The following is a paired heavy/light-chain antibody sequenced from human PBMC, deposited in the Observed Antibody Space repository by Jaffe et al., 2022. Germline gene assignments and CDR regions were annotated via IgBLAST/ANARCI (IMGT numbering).Heavy chain of an antibody. CDR2: IYYSGST. J-gene: IGHJ5*02. D-gene: IGHD3-9*01. CDR1: GGSISSYY. V-gene: IGHV4-59*01. Sequence: QVQLQESGPGLVKPSETLSLTCTVSGGSISSYYWSWIRQPPGKGLEWIGYIYYSGSTNYNPSLKSRVTISVDTSKNQFSLKLSSVTAADTAVYYCARVVSYYDILTGYYTPDDNWFDPWGQGTLVTVSS. CDR3: ARVVSYYDILTGYYTPDDNWFDP.
Light chain of an antibody. CDR2: GNS. Sequence: QSVLTQPPSVSGAPGQRVTISCTGSSSNIGAGYDVHWYQQLPGTAPKLLIYGNSNRPSGVPDRFSGSKSGTSASLAITGLQAEDEADYYCQSYDSSLSGRVVFGGGTKLTVL. V-gene: IGLV1-40*01. J-gene: IGLJ2*01. CDR1: SSNIGAGYD. CDR3: QSYDSSLSGRVV.